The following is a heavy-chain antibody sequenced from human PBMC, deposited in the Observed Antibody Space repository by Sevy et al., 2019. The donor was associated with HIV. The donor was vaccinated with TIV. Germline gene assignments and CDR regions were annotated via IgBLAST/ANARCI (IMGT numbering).Heavy chain of an antibody. J-gene: IGHJ6*02. CDR2: IGTAGDT. CDR3: AREVPGSLYGMDV. D-gene: IGHD3-10*01. Sequence: GGSLRLSCAASGFTFSSYDIHWVRQPTGKGLEWVSGIGTAGDTYYPGSVKGRFTISRENAKNSVYLQMNSLRAGDTAVYYCAREVPGSLYGMDVWGQGTTVTVSS. V-gene: IGHV3-13*01. CDR1: GFTFSSYD.